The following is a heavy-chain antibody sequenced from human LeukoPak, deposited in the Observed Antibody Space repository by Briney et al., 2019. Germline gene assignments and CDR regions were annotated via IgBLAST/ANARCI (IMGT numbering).Heavy chain of an antibody. CDR2: IIPIFGTA. CDR3: ASPDASMVSAFDY. CDR1: GGTFSRSA. D-gene: IGHD5-18*01. V-gene: IGHV1-69*05. Sequence: SVKVSCKASGGTFSRSAISWVRQAPGQGLEWMGGIIPIFGTANYAENFQGRVTITTDEITSTAYMELRSLRSEDTAVYYCASPDASMVSAFDYWGQGTLVTVSS. J-gene: IGHJ4*02.